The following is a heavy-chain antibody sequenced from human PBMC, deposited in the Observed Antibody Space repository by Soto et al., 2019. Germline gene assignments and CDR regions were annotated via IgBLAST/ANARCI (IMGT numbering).Heavy chain of an antibody. Sequence: GGSLRLSCAASGFTFNHYAMIWVGRAPGKGLEWVSIIIANGGTFYADSVKGRFTISRDNSKNTVYLQMSSLRVEDTAIYYCAKDYTVAADPSSVILFDYWGQGALVTVSS. D-gene: IGHD2-15*01. CDR2: IIANGGT. CDR1: GFTFNHYA. J-gene: IGHJ4*02. V-gene: IGHV3-23*01. CDR3: AKDYTVAADPSSVILFDY.